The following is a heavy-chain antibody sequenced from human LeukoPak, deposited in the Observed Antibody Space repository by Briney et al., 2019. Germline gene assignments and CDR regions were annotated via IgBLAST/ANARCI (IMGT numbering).Heavy chain of an antibody. CDR2: INHSGST. CDR1: GGSFSGYY. V-gene: IGHV4-34*01. J-gene: IGHJ5*02. CDR3: ASGIAAAGTWFDP. D-gene: IGHD6-13*01. Sequence: SETLSLTCAVCGGSFSGYYWSWIRQPPGKGLEWIGEINHSGSTNYNPSLKSRVTISVDTSKNQFSLKLSSVTAADTAVYYCASGIAAAGTWFDPWGQGTLVTVSS.